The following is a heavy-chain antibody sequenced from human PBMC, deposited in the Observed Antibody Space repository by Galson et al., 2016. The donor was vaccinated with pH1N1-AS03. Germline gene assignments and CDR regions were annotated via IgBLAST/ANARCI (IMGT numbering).Heavy chain of an antibody. CDR2: MYYTGTN. Sequence: ETLSLTCTASGGSIRSSNYYWGWIRQPPGKGLEWIGSMYYTGTNFYNPSLQSRVSMSVDTSKNQFSLSLSSVTAADTAVYYCARTTSTAPQAWWLDPWGQGTLVTVSS. D-gene: IGHD2-21*02. V-gene: IGHV4-39*01. CDR1: GGSIRSSNYY. CDR3: ARTTSTAPQAWWLDP. J-gene: IGHJ5*02.